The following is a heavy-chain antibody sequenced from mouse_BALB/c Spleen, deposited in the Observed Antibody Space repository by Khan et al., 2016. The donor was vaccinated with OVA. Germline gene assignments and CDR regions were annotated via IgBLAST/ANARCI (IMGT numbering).Heavy chain of an antibody. CDR2: ISSGGDYT. V-gene: IGHV5-6*01. J-gene: IGHJ3*01. CDR3: ASHLTGSFTD. CDR1: GFSFSSYS. Sequence: EVELVESGGDLVKPGGSLKLSCAASGFSFSSYSMSWVRQTPDKRLEWVATISSGGDYTYYPDIVKGRFTISRDNAKNTLYLQMSSLKSEDTAMYYCASHLTGSFTDWGQGTLVTVSA. D-gene: IGHD4-1*01.